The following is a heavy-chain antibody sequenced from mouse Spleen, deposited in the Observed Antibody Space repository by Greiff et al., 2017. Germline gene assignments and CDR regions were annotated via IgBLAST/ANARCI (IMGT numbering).Heavy chain of an antibody. D-gene: IGHD1-1*01. Sequence: QVQLQQSGAELARPGASVKLSCKASGYTFTSYGISWVKQRTGQGLEWIGEIYPRSGDTYYNEKFKGKATLTADKSSSTAYMELRSLTSEDSAVYFCARSAYYYDGSSYFDYWGQGTTLTVSS. CDR3: ARSAYYYDGSSYFDY. CDR2: IYPRSGDT. J-gene: IGHJ2*01. CDR1: GYTFTSYG. V-gene: IGHV1-81*01.